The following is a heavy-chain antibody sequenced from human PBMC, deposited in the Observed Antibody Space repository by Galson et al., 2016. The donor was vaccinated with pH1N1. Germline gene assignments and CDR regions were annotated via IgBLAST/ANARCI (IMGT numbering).Heavy chain of an antibody. V-gene: IGHV1-69*02. CDR1: GGTFSSYT. D-gene: IGHD6-13*01. Sequence: SVKVSCKASGGTFSSYTINWVRQAPGQGLEWMGRILPILGIANYAQKFQGRVTITADKSTSTAYMEVISLRPDDTAVYYCARSAAAVGNAFDMWGQGTKVTVSS. CDR2: ILPILGIA. CDR3: ARSAAAVGNAFDM. J-gene: IGHJ3*02.